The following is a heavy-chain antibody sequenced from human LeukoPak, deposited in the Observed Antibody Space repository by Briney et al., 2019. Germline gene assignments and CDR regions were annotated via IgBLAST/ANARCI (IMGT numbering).Heavy chain of an antibody. V-gene: IGHV3-7*01. Sequence: GGSLRLSCAASGFILTNYFMSWVRQAPGKGLEWVASIKHDGSEKYYVDSVRGRFTISRDNTMNSLYLQMSSLRAEDTAVYYCAKEMGSWYFEGITTFDYWGQGTLVTVSS. CDR2: IKHDGSEK. CDR1: GFILTNYF. D-gene: IGHD6-13*01. CDR3: AKEMGSWYFEGITTFDY. J-gene: IGHJ4*02.